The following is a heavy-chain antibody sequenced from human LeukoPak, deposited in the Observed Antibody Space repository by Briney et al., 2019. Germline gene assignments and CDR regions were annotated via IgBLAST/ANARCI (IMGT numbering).Heavy chain of an antibody. CDR1: GFPFSSYW. J-gene: IGHJ4*02. Sequence: GGSLRLSCAASGFPFSSYWMTWVRLAPGKGLEWVANIKQDGSEKYYVDSVKGRFTISRDNAKNSLYLQMNSLRAEDTAVYYCAREEDNADEYLREDYWGQGILVTVSS. CDR2: IKQDGSEK. D-gene: IGHD2/OR15-2a*01. CDR3: AREEDNADEYLREDY. V-gene: IGHV3-7*01.